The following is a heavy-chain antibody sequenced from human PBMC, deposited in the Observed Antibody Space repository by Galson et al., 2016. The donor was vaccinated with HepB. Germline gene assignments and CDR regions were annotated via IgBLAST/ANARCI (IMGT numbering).Heavy chain of an antibody. D-gene: IGHD3-10*01. V-gene: IGHV3-33*01. Sequence: SLRLSCAASGFAFSNHVMHWVRRAPGKGLEWVAAIWHDGSNKYYSDYVKGRFTISRDNSKNTLYLQMNSLRVGDTAVYYCAREGIWFGGIRTAFDIWGQGTVVTVSS. J-gene: IGHJ3*02. CDR1: GFAFSNHV. CDR3: AREGIWFGGIRTAFDI. CDR2: IWHDGSNK.